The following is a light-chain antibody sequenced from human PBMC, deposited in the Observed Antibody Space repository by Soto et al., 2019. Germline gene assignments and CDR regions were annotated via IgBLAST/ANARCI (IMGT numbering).Light chain of an antibody. Sequence: QSALTQPASVSGSPGQSITISCTGTSSDIGGYNFVSWYQQHPGRAPKLLIYEVSNRPSGLSNRFSAYKSGNTASLTISGLLAEDEADYYCSSYTSSSTLVFGGGTQLTVL. CDR2: EVS. CDR3: SSYTSSSTLV. J-gene: IGLJ2*01. V-gene: IGLV2-14*01. CDR1: SSDIGGYNF.